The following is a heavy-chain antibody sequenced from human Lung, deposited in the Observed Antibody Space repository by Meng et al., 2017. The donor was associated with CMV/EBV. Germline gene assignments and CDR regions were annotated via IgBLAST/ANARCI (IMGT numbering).Heavy chain of an antibody. Sequence: GGSLRLSCVASGFTFSRNDMHWVRQAPGKGLEWVAFIRYDGSTKYYAASVKGRFTISRDNSKNTVYVQMNSLRAEDTAVYYCAKDRIAVVPKGGLIRPRVDYYYGMDVWGQGTTVTVSS. D-gene: IGHD6-19*01. CDR2: IRYDGSTK. CDR3: AKDRIAVVPKGGLIRPRVDYYYGMDV. J-gene: IGHJ6*02. V-gene: IGHV3-30*02. CDR1: GFTFSRND.